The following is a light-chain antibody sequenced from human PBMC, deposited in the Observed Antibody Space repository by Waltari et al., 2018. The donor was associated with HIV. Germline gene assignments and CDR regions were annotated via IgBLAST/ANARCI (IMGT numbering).Light chain of an antibody. V-gene: IGLV3-1*01. Sequence: SYDLTQPPSVSVAPGQTATITCSGNKLGDRFAQWFHQKPGLSPILLIFEDTKRPSVIPERFSASTSANTTALAISGAQPGDEGDYYCQAWDTNTVGFGGGTKLTVL. CDR2: EDT. J-gene: IGLJ2*01. CDR1: KLGDRF. CDR3: QAWDTNTVG.